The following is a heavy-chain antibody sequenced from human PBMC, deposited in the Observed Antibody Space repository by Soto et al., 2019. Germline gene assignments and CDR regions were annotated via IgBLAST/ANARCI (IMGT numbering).Heavy chain of an antibody. D-gene: IGHD1-26*01. V-gene: IGHV3-30*18. Sequence: QVQLVESGGGVVQPGRSLRLSCVASGFTFSSYAIHWVRQAPGKGLEWVAVVSYDGGKKYYGDSVKGRSTISRDNSKNTLYLQMNSLRPEDTAVYYCAKEQVESGTYLGGPFDYWGQGTLLTVSS. CDR3: AKEQVESGTYLGGPFDY. CDR2: VSYDGGKK. J-gene: IGHJ4*02. CDR1: GFTFSSYA.